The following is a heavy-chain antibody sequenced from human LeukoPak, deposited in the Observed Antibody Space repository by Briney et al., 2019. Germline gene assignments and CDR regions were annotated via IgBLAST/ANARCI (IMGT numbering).Heavy chain of an antibody. J-gene: IGHJ6*03. CDR1: GGSISSYY. V-gene: IGHV4-4*09. Sequence: PSETLSLTCTVSGGSISSYYWSWIRQPPGKGLEWIGYIYTSGSTNYNPSLKSRATISVDTSKNQFSLKLSSVTAADTAVYYCARRPTYYYMDVWGKGTTVTVSS. CDR2: IYTSGST. CDR3: ARRPTYYYMDV.